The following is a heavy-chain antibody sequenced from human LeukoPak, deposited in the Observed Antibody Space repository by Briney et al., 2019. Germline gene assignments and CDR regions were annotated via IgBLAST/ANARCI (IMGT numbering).Heavy chain of an antibody. D-gene: IGHD5-24*01. CDR3: ARGGRDGYNPD. Sequence: SETLSLTRIVSGGSISSSSFYWAWIRQPPGKGLEWIGYIYYSGSTNYNPSLKSRVTISVDTSKNQFSLKLSSVTAADTAVYYCARGGRDGYNPDWGQGTLVTVSS. CDR2: IYYSGST. CDR1: GGSISSSSFY. J-gene: IGHJ4*02. V-gene: IGHV4-61*05.